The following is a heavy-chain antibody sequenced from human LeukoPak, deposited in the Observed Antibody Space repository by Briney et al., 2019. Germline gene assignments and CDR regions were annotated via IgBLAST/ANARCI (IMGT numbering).Heavy chain of an antibody. CDR3: ARVTGYMIEDYFDY. J-gene: IGHJ4*02. Sequence: SETLSLTCAVYGGSFSGYYWTWIRQSPGKGLEWIGEINDSGSTKYNSSLKSRVIISEDLSKNQFSLKLSSVTAADTAVYYCARVTGYMIEDYFDYWGQGTLVTVSS. V-gene: IGHV4-34*01. CDR2: INDSGST. CDR1: GGSFSGYY. D-gene: IGHD3-22*01.